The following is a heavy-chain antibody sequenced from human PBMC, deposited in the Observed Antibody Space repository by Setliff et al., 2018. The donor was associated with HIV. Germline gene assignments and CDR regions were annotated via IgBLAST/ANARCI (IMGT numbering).Heavy chain of an antibody. CDR1: GYSITNGYY. Sequence: SETLSLTCSVSGYSITNGYYWGWIRQPPGKGLEWVGSIYHDGSTYYNPSLRSRVTISVDTSKNQFSLKLSSVTAADTAVYYCARVKAVAVYDAFDIWGQGTMVTVSS. J-gene: IGHJ3*02. D-gene: IGHD6-19*01. V-gene: IGHV4-38-2*02. CDR3: ARVKAVAVYDAFDI. CDR2: IYHDGST.